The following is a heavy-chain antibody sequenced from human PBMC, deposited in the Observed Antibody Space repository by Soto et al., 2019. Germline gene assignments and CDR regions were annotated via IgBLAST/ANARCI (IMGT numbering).Heavy chain of an antibody. V-gene: IGHV3-9*01. Sequence: GGSLRLSCAASGFTFDDYAMHWVRQAPGKGLEWVSGISWNSGSIGYADSVKGRFTISRDNAKNSLYLQMNSLRAEDTALYYCAKGATMTTREDYFDYWGQGTLVTVSS. J-gene: IGHJ4*02. CDR2: ISWNSGSI. CDR1: GFTFDDYA. CDR3: AKGATMTTREDYFDY. D-gene: IGHD4-17*01.